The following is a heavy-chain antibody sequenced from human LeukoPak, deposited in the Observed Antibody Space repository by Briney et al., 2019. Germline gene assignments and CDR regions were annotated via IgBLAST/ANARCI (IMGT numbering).Heavy chain of an antibody. Sequence: GGSLRLSCAASGFTFSSYGMHWVRQAAGKGLEWVAVISYDGSNKYYADSVKGRFTISRDNSKNTLYLQMNSLRAEDTAVYYRAKDKNWQWLVLGSMDVWGQGTTVTVSS. D-gene: IGHD6-19*01. V-gene: IGHV3-30*18. CDR2: ISYDGSNK. J-gene: IGHJ6*02. CDR3: AKDKNWQWLVLGSMDV. CDR1: GFTFSSYG.